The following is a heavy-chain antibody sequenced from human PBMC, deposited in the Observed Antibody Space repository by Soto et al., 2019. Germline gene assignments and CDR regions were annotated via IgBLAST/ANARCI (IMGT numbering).Heavy chain of an antibody. CDR1: GYTFSNFG. D-gene: IGHD2-21*01. J-gene: IGHJ3*02. V-gene: IGHV1-18*04. Sequence: QVQMVQSGPEIRKPGASVKVSCKASGYTFSNFGISWVRQAPGQGPEWMGWISTSDGNTNSAQSLHDRVTMTTDASTTTAYMELRSLTFDDTAVYYCARWAFASNDWYFGALDIWGQGTLVTVSS. CDR3: ARWAFASNDWYFGALDI. CDR2: ISTSDGNT.